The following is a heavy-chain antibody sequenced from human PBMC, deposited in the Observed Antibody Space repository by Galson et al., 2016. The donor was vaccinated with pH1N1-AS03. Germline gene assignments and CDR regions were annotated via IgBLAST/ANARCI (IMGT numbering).Heavy chain of an antibody. J-gene: IGHJ4*02. V-gene: IGHV3-21*01. CDR1: GFPFSGYS. Sequence: SLRLSCAASGFPFSGYSMNWVRQAPGKGLEWVSFISTTSSSIYYADSVKGRSTISRDNAKNSLFLQMNSLRDEDTAVYYCAGDGPPQGISVAGSFDFWGQGTLVTVSS. D-gene: IGHD6-19*01. CDR3: AGDGPPQGISVAGSFDF. CDR2: ISTTSSSI.